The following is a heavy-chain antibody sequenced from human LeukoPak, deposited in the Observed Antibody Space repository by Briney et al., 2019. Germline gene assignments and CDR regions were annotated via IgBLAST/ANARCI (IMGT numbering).Heavy chain of an antibody. D-gene: IGHD6-19*01. V-gene: IGHV3-7*02. CDR3: ARHLSSGGNY. Sequence: PGGSLRLSCVASGFTFSNSWMTWVRQAPGKGPEWVASIKQDGSEKNYADSVKGRFTISRDNAKNSLYLQMNSLRDEDTGVYYCARHLSSGGNYWGQGTLVTVSS. J-gene: IGHJ4*02. CDR1: GFTFSNSW. CDR2: IKQDGSEK.